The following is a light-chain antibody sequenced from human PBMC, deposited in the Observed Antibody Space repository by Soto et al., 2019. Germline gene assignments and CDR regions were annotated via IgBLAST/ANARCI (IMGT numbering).Light chain of an antibody. V-gene: IGKV1-33*01. J-gene: IGKJ4*01. Sequence: DTQMTQSPSSLSASVGDRVTITCQASRDISDYLNWYQQKTGKAPNLLIYDASNLATGVPSRFSGSGSGTHFTFTISSLQPEDTATYYCQQYDNVPLTFGGGTKVDIK. CDR2: DAS. CDR1: RDISDY. CDR3: QQYDNVPLT.